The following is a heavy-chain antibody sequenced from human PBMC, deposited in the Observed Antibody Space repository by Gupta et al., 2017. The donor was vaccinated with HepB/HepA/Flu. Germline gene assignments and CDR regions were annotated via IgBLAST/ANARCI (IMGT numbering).Heavy chain of an antibody. D-gene: IGHD4-23*01. V-gene: IGHV3-43*02. Sequence: EVQLVASGGGVVQPGGSLRISCAASGFTFDDYAMPRVRQAPGKGLEWVSLISGDGGSTYYADSVKGRFTISRDNSKNSLYLQMNSLRTEDTALYYCAKDVLTVATPPGDYWGQGTLVTVSS. CDR1: GFTFDDYA. J-gene: IGHJ4*02. CDR3: AKDVLTVATPPGDY. CDR2: ISGDGGST.